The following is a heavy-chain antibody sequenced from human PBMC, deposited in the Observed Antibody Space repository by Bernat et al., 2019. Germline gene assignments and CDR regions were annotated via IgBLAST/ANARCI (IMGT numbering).Heavy chain of an antibody. CDR2: IYSSGIT. D-gene: IGHD2-15*01. J-gene: IGHJ2*01. V-gene: IGHV4-59*08. CDR1: GGSMTNYY. Sequence: QVQLQESGPGLVKPSETLSLSCSVSGGSMTNYYWSWLRQPPGKGLEWIGYIYSSGITNYSPALQSRVTISIDTSKDQFSLRLKSMTAGDTAVYFCARLPHRGGRKSFWGPG. CDR3: ARLPHRGGRKSF.